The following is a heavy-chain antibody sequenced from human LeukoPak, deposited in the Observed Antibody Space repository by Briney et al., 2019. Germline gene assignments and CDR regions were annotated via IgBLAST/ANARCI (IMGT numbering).Heavy chain of an antibody. CDR1: GGSISSHY. CDR2: IYYSGST. V-gene: IGHV4-59*11. J-gene: IGHJ5*02. D-gene: IGHD3-22*01. CDR3: ARDRPERYYDSSGYVWFDP. Sequence: SETLSLTCTVSGGSISSHYWSWIRQPPGKGLEWIGYIYYSGSTNYNPSLKSRVTISVDTSKNQFSLKLRSVTAADTAVYYCARDRPERYYDSSGYVWFDPWGQGTLVIVSS.